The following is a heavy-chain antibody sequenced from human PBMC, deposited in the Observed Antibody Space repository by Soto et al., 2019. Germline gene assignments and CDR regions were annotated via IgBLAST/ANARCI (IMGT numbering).Heavy chain of an antibody. CDR1: GFTFSSYA. J-gene: IGHJ4*02. V-gene: IGHV3-30-3*01. D-gene: IGHD3-22*01. CDR2: ILYDGSDK. Sequence: QVQLVESGGGVVQPGRSLRLSCAASGFTFSSYAMHWARQAPGTGLEWVAVILYDGSDKYYADSVKGRFTISRDNSKSTLYLQMISLRAEDTSVYYCARAAYYYDSSGYYRLDYWGQGTLVTVSS. CDR3: ARAAYYYDSSGYYRLDY.